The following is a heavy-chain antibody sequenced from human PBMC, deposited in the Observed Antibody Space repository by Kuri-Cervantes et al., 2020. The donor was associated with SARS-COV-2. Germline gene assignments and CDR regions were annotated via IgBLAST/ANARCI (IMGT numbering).Heavy chain of an antibody. CDR1: GFTFSSYG. CDR3: AKDLEQQLDSHYGMDV. Sequence: GESLKISCAASGFTFSSYGMHWVRQAPGKGLEWVAAISYDGSNKYYADSVKGRFTISRDNSKNTLYLQMNSLRAEDTAVYYCAKDLEQQLDSHYGMDVWGQGTTVTVSS. J-gene: IGHJ6*02. CDR2: ISYDGSNK. D-gene: IGHD6-13*01. V-gene: IGHV3-30*18.